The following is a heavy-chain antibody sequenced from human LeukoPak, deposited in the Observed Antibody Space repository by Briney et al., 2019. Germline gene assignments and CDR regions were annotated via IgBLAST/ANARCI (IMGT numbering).Heavy chain of an antibody. J-gene: IGHJ3*02. CDR2: ISYDGSNK. V-gene: IGHV3-30-3*01. D-gene: IGHD2-15*01. CDR3: ARDCGGSCLEVNDAFDI. Sequence: GGSLRLSCAAPGFTFSSYAMHWVRQAPGKGLEWVAVISYDGSNKYYADSVKGRFTISRDNSKNTLYLQMNSLRAEDTAVYYCARDCGGSCLEVNDAFDIWGQGTMVTVSS. CDR1: GFTFSSYA.